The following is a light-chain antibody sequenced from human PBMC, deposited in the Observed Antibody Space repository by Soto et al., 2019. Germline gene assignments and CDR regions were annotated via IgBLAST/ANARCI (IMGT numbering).Light chain of an antibody. Sequence: DIQMTQSPSTLSASVGDTVTITCRASQSISSWLAWYQQKPGKAPKLLIYKASSLESGVPSRFSGSGSGTEFTLTISSLQPDDFATYYCQQYESYYTFGQGTKLEIK. V-gene: IGKV1-5*03. CDR1: QSISSW. J-gene: IGKJ2*01. CDR3: QQYESYYT. CDR2: KAS.